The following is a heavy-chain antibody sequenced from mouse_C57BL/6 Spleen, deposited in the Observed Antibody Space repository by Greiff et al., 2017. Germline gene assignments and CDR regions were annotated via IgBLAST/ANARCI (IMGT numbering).Heavy chain of an antibody. D-gene: IGHD2-14*01. CDR3: AKPLYHRGDY. CDR1: RYTFTSYW. J-gene: IGHJ2*01. Sequence: QVQLQQPVAELVKPGASVKVSCQASRYTFTSYWMHWVKPRPGQVLEWIGRIHPSDSDTNYNQKFKGKATFTVDKSSSTAYMQLSSLTSEDSGVYYCAKPLYHRGDYWGQGTTLTVSS. V-gene: IGHV1-74*01. CDR2: IHPSDSDT.